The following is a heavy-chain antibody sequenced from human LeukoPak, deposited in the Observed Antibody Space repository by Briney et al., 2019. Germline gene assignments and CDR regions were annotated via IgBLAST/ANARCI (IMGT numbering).Heavy chain of an antibody. D-gene: IGHD1-26*01. CDR3: ASYSGSYYTYWFDP. Sequence: GGSLRLSCAAAGFTFSDYYMSWIRQAPGKGLEWVSYISSSGSTIYYADSVKGRFTISRDNAKNSLYLQMNSLRAEDRAVYYCASYSGSYYTYWFDPWGQGTLVTVSS. J-gene: IGHJ5*02. CDR1: GFTFSDYY. V-gene: IGHV3-11*01. CDR2: ISSSGSTI.